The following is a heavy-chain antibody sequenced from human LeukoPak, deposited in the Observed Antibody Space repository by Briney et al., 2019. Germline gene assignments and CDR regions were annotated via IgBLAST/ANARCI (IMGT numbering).Heavy chain of an antibody. CDR2: ISSNGGST. J-gene: IGHJ4*02. Sequence: PGGSLRLSCSASGFTFSSYAMHWVRQAPGKGLEYVSAISSNGGSTYYADSVKGRFTISRDNSKNTLYLQMSSLRAEDTAVYYCVKVISPIGQWSTFDYWGQGTLVTVPS. D-gene: IGHD2-15*01. CDR3: VKVISPIGQWSTFDY. CDR1: GFTFSSYA. V-gene: IGHV3-64D*09.